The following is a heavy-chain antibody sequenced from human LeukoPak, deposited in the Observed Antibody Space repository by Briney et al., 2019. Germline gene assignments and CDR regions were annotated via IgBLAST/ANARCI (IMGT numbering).Heavy chain of an antibody. CDR2: ISRTGSTT. V-gene: IGHV3-64*01. D-gene: IGHD2-15*01. J-gene: IGHJ3*02. Sequence: PGGSLRLSCAASGFTFSNYFVHWVRQAPGKGLEYFSAISRTGSTTYYTNSVKGRFTISRDNSKNTLYLQMGGLRAEDMAVYYCATSRYCSGGDCYSLAFDIWGQGTMVTVSS. CDR3: ATSRYCSGGDCYSLAFDI. CDR1: GFTFSNYF.